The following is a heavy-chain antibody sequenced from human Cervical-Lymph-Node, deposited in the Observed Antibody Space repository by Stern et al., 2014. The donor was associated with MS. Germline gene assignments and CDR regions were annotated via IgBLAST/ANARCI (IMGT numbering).Heavy chain of an antibody. V-gene: IGHV1-3*01. D-gene: IGHD4-11*01. CDR2: INGGPGTT. J-gene: IGHJ4*02. Sequence: QVHLVQSGAEVKKPGASMTISCKTSGYNFIDHAIHWVRQAPGQWLEWMGWINGGPGTTKYSQKFQGRVSFTRDKAASAAYMDLSSLSPDDTAVYYCARQPDYSDFLDFWGQGTLVTVSS. CDR3: ARQPDYSDFLDF. CDR1: GYNFIDHA.